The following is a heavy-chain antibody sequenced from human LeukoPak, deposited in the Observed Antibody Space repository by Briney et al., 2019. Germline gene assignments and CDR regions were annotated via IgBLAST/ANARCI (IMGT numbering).Heavy chain of an antibody. CDR3: ATSSVWGGAFNI. D-gene: IGHD3-16*01. Sequence: PGRSLRLSCAASGFTFSTYAMHWVRQAPGKGLEWVAVISYDGRNKYYADSVKGRFTISRDNSKNTLYLQMSSLRAEDTAVYYCATSSVWGGAFNIWGQGTMVTVSS. CDR2: ISYDGRNK. J-gene: IGHJ3*02. CDR1: GFTFSTYA. V-gene: IGHV3-30*04.